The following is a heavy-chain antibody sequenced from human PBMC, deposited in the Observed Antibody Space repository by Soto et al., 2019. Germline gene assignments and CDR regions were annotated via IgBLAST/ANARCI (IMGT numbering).Heavy chain of an antibody. Sequence: QLQLQESGPGLVKPSETLSLTCSVSDDSINSDKYYWGWIRQPPGKGLEWIGSIYRGNAYYNPSLQTGVTISLDKSRSQFSLKLNSVTAADSAVYFCARLEGLATISYYFDFWGPGALVTVSS. D-gene: IGHD3-9*01. CDR2: IYRGNA. CDR3: ARLEGLATISYYFDF. J-gene: IGHJ4*02. V-gene: IGHV4-39*01. CDR1: DDSINSDKYY.